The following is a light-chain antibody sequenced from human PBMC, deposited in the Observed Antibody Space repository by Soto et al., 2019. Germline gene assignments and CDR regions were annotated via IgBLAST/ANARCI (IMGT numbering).Light chain of an antibody. CDR3: QQFNTSPWT. Sequence: DIQLTQSPSTRSGSVGGRVTMTSLASQTISSWLAWYQQKPGKAPKLLIYKASRLESGVPLRFSGSGSGTEFTLTISRLQPEDFATYYCQQFNTSPWTFRQGTKV. J-gene: IGKJ1*01. CDR1: QTISSW. CDR2: KAS. V-gene: IGKV1-5*03.